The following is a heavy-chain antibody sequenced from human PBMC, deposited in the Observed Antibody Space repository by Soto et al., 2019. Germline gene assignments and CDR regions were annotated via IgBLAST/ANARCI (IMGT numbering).Heavy chain of an antibody. J-gene: IGHJ6*02. Sequence: WGSLRLSCAASGFTFSSYGMHFFRHSPFKWLEWVAVIWYDGSNKYYADSVKGRFTISRDNSKNTLYLQMNSLRAEDTAVYYCAREYGSSSWYYYYYGMDVWGQGTTVTVSS. CDR3: AREYGSSSWYYYYYGMDV. CDR2: IWYDGSNK. V-gene: IGHV3-33*01. CDR1: GFTFSSYG. D-gene: IGHD6-13*01.